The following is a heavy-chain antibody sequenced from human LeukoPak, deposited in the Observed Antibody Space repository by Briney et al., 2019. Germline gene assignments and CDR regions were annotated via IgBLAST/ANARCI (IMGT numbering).Heavy chain of an antibody. CDR3: ARETEFYYGGLQDY. CDR1: GGSISSGGYY. V-gene: IGHV4-31*03. D-gene: IGHD4-23*01. CDR2: IYYSGST. J-gene: IGHJ4*02. Sequence: PSQNLSLTCTVSGGSISSGGYYWSWIRQHPGKGLEWIGYIYYSGSTYYNPSLKSRVTISVDTSKNQFSLKLSSVTAADTAVYYCARETEFYYGGLQDYWGQGTLVTVSS.